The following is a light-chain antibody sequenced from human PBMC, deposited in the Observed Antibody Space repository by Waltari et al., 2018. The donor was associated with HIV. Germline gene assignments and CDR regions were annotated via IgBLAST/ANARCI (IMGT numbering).Light chain of an antibody. Sequence: ELVLTQSPGTLSLSPGERATLDCRPSPSLSSTYVAWYKQKPGQAPRRLIYGASTRATGIPDRVSGSGSGTDCTLTISSREPEDLAVYHCQQYGTSPWTVGQGTKVETK. CDR2: GAS. V-gene: IGKV3-20*01. CDR1: PSLSSTY. CDR3: QQYGTSPWT. J-gene: IGKJ1*01.